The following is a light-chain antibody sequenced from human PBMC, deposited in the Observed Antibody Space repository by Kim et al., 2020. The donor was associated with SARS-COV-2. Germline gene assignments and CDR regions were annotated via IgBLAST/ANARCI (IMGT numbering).Light chain of an antibody. J-gene: IGKJ1*01. CDR1: QSVSSNF. CDR2: SAS. V-gene: IGKV3-20*01. Sequence: ENVLTQSPGPLSLSPGERATLSCRASQSVSSNFLAWYQQKPGQSPRLLIYSASSRASGIPDRFSGSGSGADFTLTISTLEPEDFAVYYCHQYGTSPETFGQGTKVDIK. CDR3: HQYGTSPET.